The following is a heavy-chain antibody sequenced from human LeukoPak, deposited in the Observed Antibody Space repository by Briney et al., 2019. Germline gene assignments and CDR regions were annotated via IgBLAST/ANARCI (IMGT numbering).Heavy chain of an antibody. CDR3: AREGGPYRPLDY. V-gene: IGHV4-31*03. CDR2: IYYSGST. Sequence: SETLSLTCTVSGGSISIGFYYWSWIRQHPGKGLEWIGYIYYSGSTYYNPSLKSRVTMSVDMSENHISLRLTSVTAADTAVYYCAREGGPYRPLDYSGQGTLVTVSS. J-gene: IGHJ4*02. CDR1: GGSISIGFYY.